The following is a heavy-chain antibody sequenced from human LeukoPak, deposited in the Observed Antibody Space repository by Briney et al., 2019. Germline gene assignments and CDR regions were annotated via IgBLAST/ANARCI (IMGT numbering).Heavy chain of an antibody. Sequence: SETLSLPCTVCGDFIRRSHGNWIPQPPGKRLIWIGYISYSGRTNYNPSLKSRVTLSVDTSKNQFSLELTSVTAADTAVYYCARPGDYSANSYWYFDLWGRGTLVTVSS. D-gene: IGHD4/OR15-4a*01. CDR3: ARPGDYSANSYWYFDL. CDR2: ISYSGRT. J-gene: IGHJ2*01. V-gene: IGHV4-59*01. CDR1: GDFIRRSH.